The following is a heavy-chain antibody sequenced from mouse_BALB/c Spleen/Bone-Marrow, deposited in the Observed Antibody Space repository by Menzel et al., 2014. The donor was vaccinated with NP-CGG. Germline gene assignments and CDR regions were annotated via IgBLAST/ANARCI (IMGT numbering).Heavy chain of an antibody. V-gene: IGHV1-7*01. CDR3: ALTTATSFAY. Sequence: VQPQQSGAELAKPGASVKMSCKASGYTFTAYWIHWVKQRPGQGLEWIGYINPSTAYTEYNQKFKDKATLTADKSSTTAYMQLSSLTSEDSAVYYCALTTATSFAYWGQGTLVTVS. J-gene: IGHJ3*01. CDR1: GYTFTAYW. CDR2: INPSTAYT. D-gene: IGHD1-2*01.